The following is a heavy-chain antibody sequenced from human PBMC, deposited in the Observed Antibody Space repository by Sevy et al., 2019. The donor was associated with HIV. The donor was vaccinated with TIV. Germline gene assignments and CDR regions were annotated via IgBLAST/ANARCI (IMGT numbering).Heavy chain of an antibody. Sequence: ASVKVSCKASGGTFSSYAISWVRQAPGQGLEWMGGIIPIFGTANYAQKFQGRVTITADESTSTAYMELSSLRSEDTAVYYCARSRYSHGSTPKFDYWGQGTLVTVSS. CDR3: ARSRYSHGSTPKFDY. J-gene: IGHJ4*02. D-gene: IGHD5-18*01. CDR2: IIPIFGTA. CDR1: GGTFSSYA. V-gene: IGHV1-69*13.